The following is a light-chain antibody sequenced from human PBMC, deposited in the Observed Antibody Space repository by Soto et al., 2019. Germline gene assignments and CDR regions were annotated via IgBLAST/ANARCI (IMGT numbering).Light chain of an antibody. Sequence: DIQMTESPSTLSASVGARVTITCRASQSISTWLAWYQQKPGKAPKLLXCDASRLESGVPSRFSGSGSGTELTLTISSLQSEDFAVYYCQQYNKWPPITFGQGTRLEIK. CDR1: QSISTW. CDR2: DAS. J-gene: IGKJ5*01. CDR3: QQYNKWPPIT. V-gene: IGKV1-5*01.